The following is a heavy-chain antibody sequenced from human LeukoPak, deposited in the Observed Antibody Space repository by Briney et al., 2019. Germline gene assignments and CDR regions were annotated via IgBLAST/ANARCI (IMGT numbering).Heavy chain of an antibody. CDR1: GFTFSSYA. CDR2: ISGSGGST. D-gene: IGHD6-19*01. J-gene: IGHJ4*02. V-gene: IGHV3-23*01. Sequence: GGSLRLSCAASGFTFSSYAMSWVRQAPGKALEWVSAISGSGGSTYYADSVKGRFTISRDNSKNTLYLQMNSLRAEDTAVYYCAKLRNLAGRAFDYWGQGTLVTVSS. CDR3: AKLRNLAGRAFDY.